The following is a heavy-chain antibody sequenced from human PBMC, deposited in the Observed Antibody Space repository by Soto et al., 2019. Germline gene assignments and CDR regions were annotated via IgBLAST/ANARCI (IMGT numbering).Heavy chain of an antibody. Sequence: GGSLRLSCVASGFTFSTYWMHWVRQAPGKGLVWVSRINTDGSSTNYADSVKGRFTISRDNAKNTLYLQMNSLRAEDTAVYFCARDLDYYGSGTPPPWGQGTLVTVSS. J-gene: IGHJ5*02. CDR3: ARDLDYYGSGTPPP. CDR1: GFTFSTYW. CDR2: INTDGSST. V-gene: IGHV3-74*01. D-gene: IGHD3-10*01.